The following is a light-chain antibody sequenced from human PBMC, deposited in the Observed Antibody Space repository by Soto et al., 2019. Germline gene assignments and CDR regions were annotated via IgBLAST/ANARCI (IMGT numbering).Light chain of an antibody. CDR2: EVS. V-gene: IGLV2-14*01. CDR1: SSDVGGCNY. CDR3: SSYTDNSTLV. J-gene: IGLJ1*01. Sequence: QAASVSGSPGQSITISCTGTSSDVGGCNYVSWYQQHPDKAPKLILYEVSNRPSGVSNRFSGSKSGNTASLTISGLQTEDGADYYCSSYTDNSTLVFGTGTKVTVL.